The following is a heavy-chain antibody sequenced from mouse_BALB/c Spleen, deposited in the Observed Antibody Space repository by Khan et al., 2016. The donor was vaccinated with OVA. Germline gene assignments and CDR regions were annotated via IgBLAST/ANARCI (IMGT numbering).Heavy chain of an antibody. D-gene: IGHD2-1*01. CDR3: DRGYFGNYEFVY. Sequence: QVQLQQSGAELVKPGASVKLSCKTSGYTFTSYWIQWVKQRPGQGLGGIGQIFPETGTTSYNENFKGKATLTVDTSANPSYMQFRGLTAEDAAVYCCDRGYFGNYEFVYWGQGTLVTVSP. CDR2: IFPETGTT. CDR1: GYTFTSYW. V-gene: IGHV1S132*01. J-gene: IGHJ3*01.